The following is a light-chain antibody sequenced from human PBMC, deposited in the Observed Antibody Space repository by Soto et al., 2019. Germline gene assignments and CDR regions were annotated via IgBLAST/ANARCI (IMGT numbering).Light chain of an antibody. V-gene: IGLV1-51*01. CDR2: DST. Sequence: QPVLTQPPSVSAAPGQTVTISCSGSGSNVGTYSVSWYQHLPGTAPKLLIYDSTTRPSGIPDRFSGSKSGTSATLGITGLQTGDEAEYYCGVWDRSLTTYVFGPGTKVTVL. CDR1: GSNVGTYS. CDR3: GVWDRSLTTYV. J-gene: IGLJ1*01.